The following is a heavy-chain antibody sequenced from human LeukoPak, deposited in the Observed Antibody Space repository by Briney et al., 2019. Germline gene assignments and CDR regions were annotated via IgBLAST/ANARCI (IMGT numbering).Heavy chain of an antibody. V-gene: IGHV3-33*06. CDR1: GFTFSSYG. J-gene: IGHJ6*03. CDR2: IWYDGSNK. CDR3: AKERGANGYYYYYMDV. D-gene: IGHD1-26*01. Sequence: GGSLRLSCAASGFTFSSYGMHWVRQAPGKGREWVAVIWYDGSNKYYADSVKGRFTISRDNSKNTLYLQMNSLRAEDTAVYYCAKERGANGYYYYYMDVWGKGTTVTVSS.